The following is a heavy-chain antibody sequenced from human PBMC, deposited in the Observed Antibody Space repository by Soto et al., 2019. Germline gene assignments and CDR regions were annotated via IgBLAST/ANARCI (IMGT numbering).Heavy chain of an antibody. J-gene: IGHJ3*02. CDR1: GFTFTSSA. Sequence: SVKVSCKASGFTFTSSAVQWVRQARGQRLEWIGWIVVGSGNTNYAQEFQERVTITRDMSTSTAYMELSSLRSEDTAVYYCAAGVGYSDAFDIWGQGTMVTVSS. CDR2: IVVGSGNT. V-gene: IGHV1-58*01. D-gene: IGHD5-18*01. CDR3: AAGVGYSDAFDI.